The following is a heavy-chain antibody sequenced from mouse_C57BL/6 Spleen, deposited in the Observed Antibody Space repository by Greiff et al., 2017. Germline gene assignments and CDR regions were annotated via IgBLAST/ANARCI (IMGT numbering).Heavy chain of an antibody. Sequence: VQLQQPGTELVKPGASVKLSCKASGYTFTSYWMHWVKQRPGQGLEWIGNINPSNGGTNYNEKFKRQATLTVDKSSSTAYMQISSLTSEDAAVYYCARLVRAGYYFDYWGQGTTLTVSS. J-gene: IGHJ2*01. CDR2: INPSNGGT. D-gene: IGHD2-13*01. CDR3: ARLVRAGYYFDY. V-gene: IGHV1-53*01. CDR1: GYTFTSYW.